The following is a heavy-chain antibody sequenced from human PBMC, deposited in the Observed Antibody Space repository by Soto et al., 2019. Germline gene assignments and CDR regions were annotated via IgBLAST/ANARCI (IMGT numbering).Heavy chain of an antibody. CDR3: ARYTITGSDHFDY. CDR2: IYSGGRT. Sequence: QLQLQESGPGLVKPSETLSLTCTVSGGSISSSSYSWGWIRQPPGKGLGWIGTIYSGGRTYYDPSLKSRVTISVDTPNNQFFLSLSSVTAAHTALYYCARYTITGSDHFDYWGQGTLVTVSS. V-gene: IGHV4-39*01. CDR1: GGSISSSSYS. D-gene: IGHD2-2*02. J-gene: IGHJ4*02.